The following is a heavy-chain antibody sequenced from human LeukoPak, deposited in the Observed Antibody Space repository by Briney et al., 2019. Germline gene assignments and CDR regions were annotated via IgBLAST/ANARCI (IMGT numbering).Heavy chain of an antibody. J-gene: IGHJ2*01. Sequence: PSETLSLTCTVSGGSISSGGYSWSWIRQHPGKGLEWIGYIYYSGSTYYNPSLKSRVTISVDTSKNQFSLKLGSVTAADTAVYYCARDGERVLYGDYDRRYFDLWGRGTLVTVSS. V-gene: IGHV4-31*03. CDR1: GGSISSGGYS. D-gene: IGHD4-17*01. CDR2: IYYSGST. CDR3: ARDGERVLYGDYDRRYFDL.